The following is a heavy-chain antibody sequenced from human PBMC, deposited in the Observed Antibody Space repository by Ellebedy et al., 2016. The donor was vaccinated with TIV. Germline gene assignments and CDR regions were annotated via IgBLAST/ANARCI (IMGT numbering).Heavy chain of an antibody. J-gene: IGHJ4*02. V-gene: IGHV1-18*01. D-gene: IGHD3-22*01. CDR2: ISAYNGNT. CDR1: GYTFTSYG. Sequence: AASVKVSCKASGYTFTSYGISWVRQAPGQGLEWMGWISAYNGNTNYARKLQGRVTMTTDTSTSTAYMELRSLRSDDTAVYYGARAPPDETGYDSSGYFNYWGQGTLVTVSS. CDR3: ARAPPDETGYDSSGYFNY.